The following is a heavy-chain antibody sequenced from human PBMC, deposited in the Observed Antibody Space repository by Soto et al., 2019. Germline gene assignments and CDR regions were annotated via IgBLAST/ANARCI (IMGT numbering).Heavy chain of an antibody. J-gene: IGHJ4*02. D-gene: IGHD2-21*01. Sequence: GGSLRLSCAASGFNLNGYWMHWVRQGLGKGLVWVSRSKYDGSSATYADSVKGRFTVSRDNAKNTLYLQMNSLRAEDTAVYFCARSDYFDYWGQGTMVTVS. CDR2: SKYDGSSA. CDR3: ARSDYFDY. V-gene: IGHV3-74*01. CDR1: GFNLNGYW.